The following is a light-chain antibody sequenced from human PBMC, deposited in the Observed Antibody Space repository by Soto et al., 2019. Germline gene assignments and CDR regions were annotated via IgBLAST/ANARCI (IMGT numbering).Light chain of an antibody. V-gene: IGLV1-44*01. CDR3: AAWDDSLNGVV. J-gene: IGLJ2*01. Sequence: QSVLTQPPSASGTPGQRVTISCSGSSSNIGSQTVNWYQHLPGTAPKLLIYSDNERPSGVPDRFSGSKSGTSASLAISGLQSEDEADDYCAAWDDSLNGVVFGGGTKVTVL. CDR2: SDN. CDR1: SSNIGSQT.